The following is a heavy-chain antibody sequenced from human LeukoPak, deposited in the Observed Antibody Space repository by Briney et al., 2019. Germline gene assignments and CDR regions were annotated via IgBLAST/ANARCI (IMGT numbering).Heavy chain of an antibody. CDR1: GGSISSSSYY. D-gene: IGHD5-24*01. J-gene: IGHJ4*02. CDR3: ARREMATIDY. CDR2: IYYSGST. V-gene: IGHV4-39*01. Sequence: SETLSLTCTVSGGSISSSSYYWGWIRQPPGKGLEWIGSIYYSGSTYYNPSLKSRVTISVDTSKDQFSLKLSSVTAADTAVYYCARREMATIDYWGQGTLVTVSS.